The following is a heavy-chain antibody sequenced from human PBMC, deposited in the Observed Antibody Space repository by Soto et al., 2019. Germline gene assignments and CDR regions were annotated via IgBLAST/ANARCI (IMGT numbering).Heavy chain of an antibody. V-gene: IGHV3-23*01. CDR2: ISDSGDIT. CDR1: EFTFSTYA. CDR3: AKDYSSVPDY. J-gene: IGHJ4*02. Sequence: ELKLLEIGGGLVQPGGSLRLSCAASEFTFSTYAMTWVRQAPGRGLQWVATISDSGDITYYADSVKGRFTISRDNSRNTLYLQMNSLRDEDTAVYYCAKDYSSVPDYWGQGTLVTVSS. D-gene: IGHD3-10*01.